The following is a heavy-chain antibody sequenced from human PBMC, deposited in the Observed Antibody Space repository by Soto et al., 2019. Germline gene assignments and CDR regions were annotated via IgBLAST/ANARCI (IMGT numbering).Heavy chain of an antibody. CDR1: GYTLTSYY. J-gene: IGHJ5*02. D-gene: IGHD3-3*01. Sequence: ASVKVSCKASGYTLTSYYMHWARQAPGQGLEWMGIINPSGGSTSYAQKFQGRVTMTRDTSTSTVYMELSSLRSEDTAVYYCASGWSGSNWFDPWGQGTLVTVSS. CDR2: INPSGGST. V-gene: IGHV1-46*01. CDR3: ASGWSGSNWFDP.